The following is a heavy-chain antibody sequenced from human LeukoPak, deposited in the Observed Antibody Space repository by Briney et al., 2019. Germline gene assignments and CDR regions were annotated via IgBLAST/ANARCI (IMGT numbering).Heavy chain of an antibody. CDR2: IYYSGST. J-gene: IGHJ5*02. CDR1: GGSISSYY. D-gene: IGHD6-13*01. Sequence: SETLSLTCTVSGGSISSYYWSWIRQPPGKGLEWIGYIYYSGSTNYNPSLKSRVTISVDTSKNQFSLKLSSVTAADTAVYYCARVVSSSWYAPNWFDPWGQGTLVTVSS. CDR3: ARVVSSSWYAPNWFDP. V-gene: IGHV4-59*01.